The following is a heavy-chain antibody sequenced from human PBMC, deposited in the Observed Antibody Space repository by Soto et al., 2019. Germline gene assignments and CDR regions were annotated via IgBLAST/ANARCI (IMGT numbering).Heavy chain of an antibody. Sequence: SETLSLTCTVSGGLIGSDGYYWTWIRQHPGKGLEWIGYYYYSGSTYYNPSLKSRVSISVDRPKKKFSLMLRSVSAADTAVYYCAMSRIWDQHFDNWGHGSLVTVS. V-gene: IGHV4-31*03. CDR3: AMSRIWDQHFDN. D-gene: IGHD1-26*01. CDR2: YYYSGST. J-gene: IGHJ4*01. CDR1: GGLIGSDGYY.